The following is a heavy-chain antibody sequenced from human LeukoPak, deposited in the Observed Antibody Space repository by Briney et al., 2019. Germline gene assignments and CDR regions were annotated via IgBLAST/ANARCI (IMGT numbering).Heavy chain of an antibody. CDR3: AKEDAPLGGRPDF. Sequence: GGSLRLSCAASGFTFSSYSMNWVRQAPGKGLERVAFIRDDGSNQLYADSVKGRFTISRDNSKNTLYLQMSSLRAEDTAVYYCAKEDAPLGGRPDFWGQGTLVTVSS. V-gene: IGHV3-30*02. CDR1: GFTFSSYS. CDR2: IRDDGSNQ. D-gene: IGHD3-16*01. J-gene: IGHJ4*02.